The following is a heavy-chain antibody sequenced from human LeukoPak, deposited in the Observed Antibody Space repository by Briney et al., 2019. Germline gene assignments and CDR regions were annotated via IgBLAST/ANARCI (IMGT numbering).Heavy chain of an antibody. CDR2: IYSGGSA. CDR1: GFSVRGNY. Sequence: GGSLRLSCAVSGFSVRGNYLSWVRQAPGKGLVWVSVIYSGGSADYADSVKGRFTISRDNSKNTMYLQMSSLRAEDTAVYFCVRGYSFGPYGMDVWGQGTTVTVSS. V-gene: IGHV3-53*05. J-gene: IGHJ6*02. D-gene: IGHD2-15*01. CDR3: VRGYSFGPYGMDV.